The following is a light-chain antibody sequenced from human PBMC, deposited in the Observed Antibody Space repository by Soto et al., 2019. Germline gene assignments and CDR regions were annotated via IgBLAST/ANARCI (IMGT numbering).Light chain of an antibody. CDR2: DVS. CDR1: SSDVGGYNY. V-gene: IGLV2-14*01. J-gene: IGLJ1*01. CDR3: SSYTSSIFYV. Sequence: QSALTKPASVSGSPGQSITISCTGTSSDVGGYNYVSWYQQHPGKAPKLMIYDVSNRPSGVSNRFSGSKSGNTASLTISGLQAEDEADYYCSSYTSSIFYVFGTGTKLTVL.